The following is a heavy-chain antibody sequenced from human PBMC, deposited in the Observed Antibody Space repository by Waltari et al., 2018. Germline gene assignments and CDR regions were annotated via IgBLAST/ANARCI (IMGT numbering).Heavy chain of an antibody. CDR1: GYSISSGYY. D-gene: IGHD3-9*01. CDR2: IYHSGST. J-gene: IGHJ5*02. V-gene: IGHV4-38-2*01. CDR3: ATQYYDILTGHSTFDP. Sequence: QVQLQESGPGLVKPSETLSLTCAVSGYSISSGYYWGWIRQPPGKGLEWIGSIYHSGSTYYNPSLKSRVTISVDTSKNQFSLKLSSVTAADTAVYYCATQYYDILTGHSTFDPWGQGTLVTVSS.